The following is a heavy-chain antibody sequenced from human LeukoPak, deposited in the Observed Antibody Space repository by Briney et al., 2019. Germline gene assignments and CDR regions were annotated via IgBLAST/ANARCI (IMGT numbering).Heavy chain of an antibody. D-gene: IGHD3-9*01. J-gene: IGHJ6*02. CDR3: ARTLTGYYGAYYYCGMDV. CDR1: GGSFSGYY. CDR2: INHSGST. Sequence: SETLSLTCAVYGGSFSGYYWSWIRQPPGKGLEWIGEINHSGSTNYNPSLKSRVTISVDTSKNQFSLKLSSVTAADTAVYYCARTLTGYYGAYYYCGMDVWGQGTTVTVSS. V-gene: IGHV4-34*01.